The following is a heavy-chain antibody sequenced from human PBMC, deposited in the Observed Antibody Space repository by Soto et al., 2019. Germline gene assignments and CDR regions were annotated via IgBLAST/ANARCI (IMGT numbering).Heavy chain of an antibody. J-gene: IGHJ4*02. V-gene: IGHV1-69*13. Sequence: SVKVSCTASGGTFSGYAISWVRQAPGQGLEWMGGIIPIFGTANYAQKFQGRVTITADESTSTAYMELSSLRSGDTAVYYCASQAVAGTQFDYWGQGTLVTVSS. D-gene: IGHD6-19*01. CDR2: IIPIFGTA. CDR1: GGTFSGYA. CDR3: ASQAVAGTQFDY.